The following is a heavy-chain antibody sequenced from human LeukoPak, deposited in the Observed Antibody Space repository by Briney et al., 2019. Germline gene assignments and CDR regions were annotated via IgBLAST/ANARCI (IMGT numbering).Heavy chain of an antibody. CDR3: ARVSGLGTNEYLLH. V-gene: IGHV3-74*01. D-gene: IGHD3-16*01. J-gene: IGHJ1*01. Sequence: GGSLRLSCAASGLTFNRSWMHWVRQGPGKGLEWVSRINNDGSGTSYAGSVKGRFTISRDNAKNTLYLQMNSLRAEDTAVYFCARVSGLGTNEYLLHWGQGALVTVSS. CDR2: INNDGSGT. CDR1: GLTFNRSW.